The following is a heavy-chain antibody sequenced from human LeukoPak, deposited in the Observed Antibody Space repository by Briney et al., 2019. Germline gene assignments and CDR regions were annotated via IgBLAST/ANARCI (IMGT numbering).Heavy chain of an antibody. J-gene: IGHJ4*02. CDR1: GFTFSDYW. D-gene: IGHD2-2*01. Sequence: PGGSLRLSCEGSGFTFSDYWMHWVRQAPGKGLVWVSRINTDGSSSTYADSVKGRFTISRDNPGNTLYLQMDSLRAEDTAVYYCARGPFSSSVGTGAYWGQGTLVTVSS. V-gene: IGHV3-74*01. CDR2: INTDGSSS. CDR3: ARGPFSSSVGTGAY.